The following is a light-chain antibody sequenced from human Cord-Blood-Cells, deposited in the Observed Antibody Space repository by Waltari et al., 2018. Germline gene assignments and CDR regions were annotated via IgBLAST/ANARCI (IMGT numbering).Light chain of an antibody. V-gene: IGLV2-14*01. Sequence: QSALTQPASVSGSPGQSITISCTGTSSDVGGYKYVSWYHQHPGKAPKLMIYDVSNRPSGVSNRFSGSKSGNTASLTISGLQAEDEADYYCSSYTSSSTYWVFGGGTKLTVL. CDR2: DVS. CDR1: SSDVGGYKY. CDR3: SSYTSSSTYWV. J-gene: IGLJ3*02.